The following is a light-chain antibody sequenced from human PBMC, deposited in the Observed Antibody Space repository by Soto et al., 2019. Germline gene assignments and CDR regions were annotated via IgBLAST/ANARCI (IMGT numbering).Light chain of an antibody. Sequence: EIVMTQYPATLSVSPGERATLSCRASQTVSNNLVWYQQKPGQAPRLLCYSSSTRATGVPARFSGSRSGTDFTLTISSLQSEDFAVYYCQQYNSWPLTFGGGTKVETK. CDR2: SSS. CDR3: QQYNSWPLT. J-gene: IGKJ4*01. V-gene: IGKV3-15*01. CDR1: QTVSNN.